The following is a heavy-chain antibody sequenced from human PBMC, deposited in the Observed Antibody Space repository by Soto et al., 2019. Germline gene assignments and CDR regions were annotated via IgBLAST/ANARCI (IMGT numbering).Heavy chain of an antibody. CDR3: ARSYGSSWYFSYFDY. D-gene: IGHD6-13*01. V-gene: IGHV4-34*01. CDR1: GGSFSGYY. Sequence: SETLSLTCAVYGGSFSGYYWSWIRQPPGKGLEWIGEINHSGSTNYNPSLKSRVTISVDTSKNQFSLKLSSVTAADTAVYYCARSYGSSWYFSYFDYWGQGTLVTVSS. CDR2: INHSGST. J-gene: IGHJ4*02.